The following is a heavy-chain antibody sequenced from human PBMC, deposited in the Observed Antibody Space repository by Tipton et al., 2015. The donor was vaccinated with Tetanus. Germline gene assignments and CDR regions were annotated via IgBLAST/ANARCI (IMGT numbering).Heavy chain of an antibody. Sequence: QSGPEVKKPGASVKVSCKASGYTFTQYGINWVRQAPGQELEWMGWDNGNSGNTNYAKKFQDRVTMTSDTATSTDYLELRSLRSEDTALYYCARGRGGAPWYPLDNWGQGTLVTVSS. CDR2: DNGNSGNT. J-gene: IGHJ4*02. CDR3: ARGRGGAPWYPLDN. CDR1: GYTFTQYG. V-gene: IGHV1-18*01. D-gene: IGHD2-21*01.